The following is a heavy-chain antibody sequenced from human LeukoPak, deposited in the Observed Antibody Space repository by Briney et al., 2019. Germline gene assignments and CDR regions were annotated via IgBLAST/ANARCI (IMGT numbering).Heavy chain of an antibody. D-gene: IGHD5-18*01. CDR2: IYYSGST. CDR1: GGSISSSSYY. CDR3: ARHERSDTAVDGMDV. J-gene: IGHJ6*02. V-gene: IGHV4-39*01. Sequence: PSETLSLTCTVSGGSISSSSYYWGWIRQPPGKGLEWIGSIYYSGSTYYNPSLKSRVTISVDTSKNQFSLKLSSVTAADTAVYYCARHERSDTAVDGMDVWGQGTTVTVSS.